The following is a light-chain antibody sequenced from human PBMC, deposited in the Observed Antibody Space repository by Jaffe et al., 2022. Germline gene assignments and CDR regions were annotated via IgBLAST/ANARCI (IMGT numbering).Light chain of an antibody. CDR3: SSYAGSNPVV. Sequence: QSALTQPPSASGSPGQSVTISCTGTSSDVGYYNYVSWYQQHPGKAPKLMIYEVTKRPSGVPDRFSGSKSGNTASLTVSGLQAEDEADYYCSSYAGSNPVVFGGGTKLTVL. CDR2: EVT. CDR1: SSDVGYYNY. V-gene: IGLV2-8*01. J-gene: IGLJ2*01.